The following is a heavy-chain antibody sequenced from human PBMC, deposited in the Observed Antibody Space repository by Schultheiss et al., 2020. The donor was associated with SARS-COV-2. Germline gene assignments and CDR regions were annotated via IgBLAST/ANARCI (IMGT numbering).Heavy chain of an antibody. CDR1: GFTFSSSW. CDR3: ATPEGDAY. V-gene: IGHV3-NL1*01. J-gene: IGHJ4*02. Sequence: ESLKISCAASGFTFSSSWMHWVCQAPEKGLEWVSGISWNSGSIGYADSVKGRFTISRDNSKNTLYLQMNSLRAEDTAVYYCATPEGDAYWGQGTLVTVSS. CDR2: ISWNSGSI.